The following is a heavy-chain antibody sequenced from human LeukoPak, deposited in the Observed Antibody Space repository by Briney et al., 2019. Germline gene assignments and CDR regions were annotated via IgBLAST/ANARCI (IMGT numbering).Heavy chain of an antibody. CDR1: GGSFSGYY. J-gene: IGHJ6*03. D-gene: IGHD4-17*01. Sequence: SETLSLTCAVYGGSFSGYYWSWIRQPPGKGLEWIGYIYYSGSTNYNPSLKSRVTISVDTSKNQFSLKLSSVTAADTAVYYCARVPYYGDYGSYYYYYYMDVWGKGTTVTVSS. CDR2: IYYSGST. V-gene: IGHV4-59*01. CDR3: ARVPYYGDYGSYYYYYYMDV.